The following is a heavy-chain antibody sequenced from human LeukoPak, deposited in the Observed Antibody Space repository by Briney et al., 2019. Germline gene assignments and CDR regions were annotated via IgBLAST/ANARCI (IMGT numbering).Heavy chain of an antibody. CDR2: ISSSGTYI. J-gene: IGHJ4*02. D-gene: IGHD1-26*01. Sequence: GGSLRLSCAASGFTFSSFSMNWVRQAPGKGLEWVSYISSSGTYIYYAHSVKGRFTISRDNAKNSLDLQMNSLRAEDTAVYFCARDRLRTVGVTSGFDYWGQGTLVTVSS. CDR3: ARDRLRTVGVTSGFDY. CDR1: GFTFSSFS. V-gene: IGHV3-21*01.